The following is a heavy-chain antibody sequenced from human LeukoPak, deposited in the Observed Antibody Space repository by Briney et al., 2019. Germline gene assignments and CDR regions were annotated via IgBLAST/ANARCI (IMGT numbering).Heavy chain of an antibody. J-gene: IGHJ4*02. Sequence: SETLSLTCTVSGGSIRTYYWSWIRQPLGKGLEWIGYIYYSGSTNYNPSLKSRVTMSVDTSKNQFSLKLSSVTAADTAVYYCAGAPYYYDSSGSYPFDYWGQGTLVTVSS. CDR1: GGSIRTYY. CDR2: IYYSGST. V-gene: IGHV4-59*01. CDR3: AGAPYYYDSSGSYPFDY. D-gene: IGHD3-22*01.